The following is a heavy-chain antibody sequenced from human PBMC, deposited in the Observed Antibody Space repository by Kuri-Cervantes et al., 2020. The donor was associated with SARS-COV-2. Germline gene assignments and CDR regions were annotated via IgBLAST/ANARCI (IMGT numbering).Heavy chain of an antibody. CDR3: ARSQWQQLWKVLDYFDY. CDR1: GGTFSSYA. J-gene: IGHJ4*02. Sequence: SVKVSCKASGGTFSSYAISWVRQAPGQGLEWMGGVIPIFGTANYAQKFQGRVTITADESTSTAYMELSSLRSEDTAVYYCARSQWQQLWKVLDYFDYWGQGTLVTVSS. D-gene: IGHD6-13*01. V-gene: IGHV1-69*13. CDR2: VIPIFGTA.